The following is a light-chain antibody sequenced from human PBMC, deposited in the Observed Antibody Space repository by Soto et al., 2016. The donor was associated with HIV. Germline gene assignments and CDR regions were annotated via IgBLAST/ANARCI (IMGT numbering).Light chain of an antibody. CDR1: QDISNY. J-gene: IGKJ4*01. Sequence: DIQMTQSPSSLSASVGDRVTITCQASQDISNYLNWYQQKPGKAPKLLIYDASNLETGVPSRFSGSGSGTHFTFTISSLQPEDIATCYXQQYDNLPPLTFGGGTKGGDQT. CDR2: DAS. V-gene: IGKV1-33*01. CDR3: QQYDNLPPLT.